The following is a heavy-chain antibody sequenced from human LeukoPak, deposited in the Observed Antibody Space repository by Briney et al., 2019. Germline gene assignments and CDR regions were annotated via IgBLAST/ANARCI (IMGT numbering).Heavy chain of an antibody. V-gene: IGHV3-30*18. CDR2: ISNDGSNK. CDR3: AKDGVTIGRNYYYYYGMDV. Sequence: GGSLRLSCAASGFTFSSYGIHWVRQAPGKGLEWVAVISNDGSNKYYADSVKGRFTISRDNSKNTLYLQMNSLRAEDTAVYYCAKDGVTIGRNYYYYYGMDVWGQGTTVTVSS. J-gene: IGHJ6*02. CDR1: GFTFSSYG. D-gene: IGHD1-26*01.